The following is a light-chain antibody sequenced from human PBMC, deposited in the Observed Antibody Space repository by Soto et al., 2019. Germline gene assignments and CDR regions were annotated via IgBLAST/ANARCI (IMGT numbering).Light chain of an antibody. Sequence: DIQMTQSPSTLSASVGDRVTITCRASQRISSWLAWYQQKPGKAPKLLIYDASSLESGVPSRFSGSGSGTKFTLTISSLQPDDFATYYCQQYNSYSWTFGQGTKV. CDR3: QQYNSYSWT. CDR1: QRISSW. CDR2: DAS. J-gene: IGKJ1*01. V-gene: IGKV1-5*01.